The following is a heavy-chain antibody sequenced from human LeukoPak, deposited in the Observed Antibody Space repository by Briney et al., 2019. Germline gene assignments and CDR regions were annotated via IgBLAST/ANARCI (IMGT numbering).Heavy chain of an antibody. CDR1: GFTFSSYG. J-gene: IGHJ6*02. V-gene: IGHV3-30*18. D-gene: IGHD3-10*01. Sequence: GGSLRLSCAASGFTFSSYGMHWVCQAPGKGLEWVAVISYDGSNKYYADSVKGRFTISRDNSKNTLYLQMNSLRAEDTAVYYCAKDTRDYYGSGRGPRDGMDVWGQGTTVTVSS. CDR3: AKDTRDYYGSGRGPRDGMDV. CDR2: ISYDGSNK.